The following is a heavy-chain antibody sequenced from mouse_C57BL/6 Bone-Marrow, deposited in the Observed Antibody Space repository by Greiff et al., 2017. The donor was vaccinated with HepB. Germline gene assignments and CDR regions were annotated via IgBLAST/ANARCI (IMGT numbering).Heavy chain of an antibody. CDR1: GFTFSSYA. D-gene: IGHD2-5*01. J-gene: IGHJ4*01. Sequence: EVMLVESGGGLVKPGGSLKLSCAASGFTFSSYAMSWVRQTPEKRLEWVATISDGGSYTYYPDNVKGRFTISRDNAKNNLYLQMSHLKSEDTAMYYCARGNYSNYLYAMDYWGQGTSVTVSS. V-gene: IGHV5-4*03. CDR2: ISDGGSYT. CDR3: ARGNYSNYLYAMDY.